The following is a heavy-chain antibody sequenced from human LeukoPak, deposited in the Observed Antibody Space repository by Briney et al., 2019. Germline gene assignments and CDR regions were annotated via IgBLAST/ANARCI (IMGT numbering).Heavy chain of an antibody. D-gene: IGHD6-13*01. CDR3: ARGYVAASGRYYFDS. CDR1: GFTFTSYS. J-gene: IGHJ4*02. Sequence: PGGSLRLSRVGSGFTFTSYSMNWVRQAPGKGLEWVSCVSSSSSYIYYTDSVKGRFTISRDNAKNSLYLQMNSLRAEDTAVYYCARGYVAASGRYYFDSWGQGTLVTVSS. CDR2: VSSSSSYI. V-gene: IGHV3-21*01.